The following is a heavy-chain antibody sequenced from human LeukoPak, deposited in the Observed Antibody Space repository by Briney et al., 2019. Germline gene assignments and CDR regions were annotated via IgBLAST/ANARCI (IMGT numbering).Heavy chain of an antibody. J-gene: IGHJ4*02. CDR1: GYTFTNYY. Sequence: ASVKVSCKASGYTFTNYYIHWVRQAPGQRLEWVGLINPNGGNTGYAQRFQGRVTVTTDTSTSTVYMELNSLGSEDTAVYYCARERRAWGEDFWGQGTLVTVSS. V-gene: IGHV1-46*01. CDR3: ARERRAWGEDF. CDR2: INPNGGNT. D-gene: IGHD3-16*01.